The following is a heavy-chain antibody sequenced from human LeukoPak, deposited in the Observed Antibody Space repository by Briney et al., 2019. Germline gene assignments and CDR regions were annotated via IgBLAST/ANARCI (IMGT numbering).Heavy chain of an antibody. Sequence: PSETLSLTCTVSGGSISSYYWSWIRQPPGKGLEWIEYIYYSGSTNYNPSLKSRVTISVDTSKNQFSLRLSSVTAADTAVYYCARAGAYSSSGVFDYWGQGTLVTVSS. V-gene: IGHV4-59*01. CDR3: ARAGAYSSSGVFDY. CDR2: IYYSGST. J-gene: IGHJ4*02. D-gene: IGHD6-13*01. CDR1: GGSISSYY.